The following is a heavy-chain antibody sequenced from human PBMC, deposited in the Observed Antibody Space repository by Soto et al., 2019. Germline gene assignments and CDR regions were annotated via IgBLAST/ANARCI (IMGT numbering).Heavy chain of an antibody. CDR1: GYTFTSFG. Sequence: VQLVQSGAEVKKPGASVRVSCKASGYTFTSFGLSWVRQAPGQGPEWMGWISPAGDKATYAHKFQGRITMTTDTSTTAAYMDLRSLRSDDTAVDYCTRDLFAISPSTVTAVAYWGQGTLVSVS. CDR3: TRDLFAISPSTVTAVAY. J-gene: IGHJ4*02. V-gene: IGHV1-18*01. D-gene: IGHD4-17*01. CDR2: ISPAGDKA.